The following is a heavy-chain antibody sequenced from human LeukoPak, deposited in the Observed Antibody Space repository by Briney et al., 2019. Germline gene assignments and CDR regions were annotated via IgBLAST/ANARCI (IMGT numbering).Heavy chain of an antibody. Sequence: PGRSLRLSCAASGFIFSSYAMSWVRQAPGKGLEWVSAISGSGGSTYYADSVKRRFTISRDNSKNTLYLQMNSLRAEDTAVYYCAKDLCYASTEIDPGGQGTLVTVFS. D-gene: IGHD2-8*01. CDR1: GFIFSSYA. CDR3: AKDLCYASTEIDP. CDR2: ISGSGGST. J-gene: IGHJ5*02. V-gene: IGHV3-23*01.